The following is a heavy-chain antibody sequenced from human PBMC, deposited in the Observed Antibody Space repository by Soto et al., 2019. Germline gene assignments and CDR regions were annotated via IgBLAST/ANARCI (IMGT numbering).Heavy chain of an antibody. V-gene: IGHV1-18*01. D-gene: IGHD2-2*01. J-gene: IGHJ6*02. CDR2: ISAYNGNT. CDR1: GYTFTSYG. CDR3: ARVGVRWATPPFTNYYYGMDV. Sequence: ASVKVSCKASGYTFTSYGISWVRQAPGQGLEWMGWISAYNGNTNYAQKLQGRVTMTTDTSTSTAYMELRSLRSDDTAVYYCARVGVRWATPPFTNYYYGMDVWGQGTTVTVSS.